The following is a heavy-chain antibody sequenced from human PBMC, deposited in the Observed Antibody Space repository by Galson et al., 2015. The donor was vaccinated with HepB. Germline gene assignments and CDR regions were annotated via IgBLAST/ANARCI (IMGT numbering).Heavy chain of an antibody. D-gene: IGHD6-19*01. CDR1: GYTFTSYY. J-gene: IGHJ5*02. Sequence: SVKVSCKASGYTFTSYYMHWVRQAPGQGLEWMGIINPSGGSTSYAQKFQGRVTMTRDTSTSTAYMELRSLRSDDTAVYYCARTPLGIAVAGNNNWFDPWGQGTLVTVSS. CDR2: INPSGGST. CDR3: ARTPLGIAVAGNNNWFDP. V-gene: IGHV1-46*01.